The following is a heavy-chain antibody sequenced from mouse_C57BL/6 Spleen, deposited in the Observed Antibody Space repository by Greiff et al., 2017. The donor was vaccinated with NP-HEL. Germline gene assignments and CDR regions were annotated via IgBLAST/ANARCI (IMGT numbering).Heavy chain of an antibody. CDR2: IYPGDGDT. CDR3: ARRGTGTAWFAY. J-gene: IGHJ3*01. V-gene: IGHV1-80*01. D-gene: IGHD4-1*01. Sequence: VKLMESGAELVKPGASVKISCKASGYAFSSYWMNWVKQRPGKGLEWIGQIYPGDGDTNYNGKFKGKATLTADKSSSTAYMQLSSLTSEDSAVYFCARRGTGTAWFAYWGQGTLVTVSA. CDR1: GYAFSSYW.